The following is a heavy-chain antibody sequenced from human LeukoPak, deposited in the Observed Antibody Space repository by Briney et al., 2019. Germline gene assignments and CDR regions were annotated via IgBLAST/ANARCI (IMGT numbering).Heavy chain of an antibody. V-gene: IGHV3-9*01. CDR3: AKDTGSGSYYGTFDY. J-gene: IGHJ4*02. CDR2: ISWNSGSI. D-gene: IGHD3-10*01. Sequence: GRSLRLSCAASGFTFDDYAMHWVRQAPGKVLEWVSGISWNSGSIGYADSVKGRFTISRDNAKNSLYLQMNSLRAEDTALYYCAKDTGSGSYYGTFDYWGQGTLVTVSS. CDR1: GFTFDDYA.